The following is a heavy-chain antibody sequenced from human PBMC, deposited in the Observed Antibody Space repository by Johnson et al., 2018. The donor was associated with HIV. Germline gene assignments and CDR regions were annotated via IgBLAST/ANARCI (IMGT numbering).Heavy chain of an antibody. J-gene: IGHJ3*02. CDR2: INWNAGST. V-gene: IGHV3-53*01. D-gene: IGHD2-21*02. CDR3: ARDRRFGDPGAFDI. CDR1: GFTVSSNY. Sequence: VQVVESGGGLIQPGGSLRLSCAASGFTVSSNYMSWVRQAPGKGLEWVSGINWNAGSTGYADSVKGRFTITRDNAKNSLYLQMNSLRAEDTAVYYCARDRRFGDPGAFDIWGQGTMVTVSS.